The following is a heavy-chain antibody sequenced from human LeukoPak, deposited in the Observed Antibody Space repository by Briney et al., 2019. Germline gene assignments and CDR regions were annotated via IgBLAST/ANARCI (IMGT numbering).Heavy chain of an antibody. CDR1: GYSFTSYG. V-gene: IGHV3-30*18. CDR2: ISYDGSNK. D-gene: IGHD5-24*01. CDR3: AKDKGRRREDYFDY. J-gene: IGHJ4*02. Sequence: SCKTSGYSFTSYGMHWVRQAPGKGLEWVAVISYDGSNKYYADSVKGRFTISRDNSKNTLYLQMNSLRAEDTAVYYCAKDKGRRREDYFDYWGQGTLVTVSS.